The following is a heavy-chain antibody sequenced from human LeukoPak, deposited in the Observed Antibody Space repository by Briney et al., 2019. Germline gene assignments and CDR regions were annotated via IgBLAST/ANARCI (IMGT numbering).Heavy chain of an antibody. V-gene: IGHV3-23*01. CDR3: AKDRLPTRGYSGYVGY. CDR2: ISGSGGST. D-gene: IGHD5-12*01. CDR1: GFTFSSYA. Sequence: GGSLGLSCAASGFTFSSYAMSWVRQAPGKGLEWVSAISGSGGSTYYADSVKGRFTISRDNSKNTLYLQMNSLRAEDTAVYYCAKDRLPTRGYSGYVGYWGQGTLVNVSS. J-gene: IGHJ4*02.